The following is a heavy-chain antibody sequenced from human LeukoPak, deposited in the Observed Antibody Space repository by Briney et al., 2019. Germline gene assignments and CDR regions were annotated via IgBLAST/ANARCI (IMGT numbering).Heavy chain of an antibody. CDR3: ARNKGYSSSWTPFGY. D-gene: IGHD6-13*01. J-gene: IGHJ4*02. CDR1: GFTFSDHY. V-gene: IGHV3-72*01. Sequence: GGSLRLSCAASGFTFSDHYMDWVRQAPGKGLEWVGRTRNKANSYTTEYAASVKGRFTISRDDSKNSLYLQMNSLKTEDTAVYYCARNKGYSSSWTPFGYWGQGTLVTVSS. CDR2: TRNKANSYTT.